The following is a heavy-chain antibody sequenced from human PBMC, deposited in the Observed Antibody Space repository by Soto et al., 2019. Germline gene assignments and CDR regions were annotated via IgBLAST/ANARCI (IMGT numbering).Heavy chain of an antibody. CDR3: ARGKGLVTRSGTNWFDP. V-gene: IGHV3-33*01. D-gene: IGHD2-21*02. CDR1: GFTFSSYG. CDR2: IWYDGSNK. Sequence: QVQLVESGGGVVQPGRSLRLSCAASGFTFSSYGMHWVRQAPGKGLEWVAVIWYDGSNKYYADSVKGRFTISRDNSKNTLYLQMNSLRAEDTAVYYCARGKGLVTRSGTNWFDPWGQGTLVTVSS. J-gene: IGHJ5*02.